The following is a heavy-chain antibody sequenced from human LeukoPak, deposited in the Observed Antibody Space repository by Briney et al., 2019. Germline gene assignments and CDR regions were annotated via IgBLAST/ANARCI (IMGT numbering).Heavy chain of an antibody. J-gene: IGHJ4*02. Sequence: GGSLRLSCAASGFTFSNAWMSWVRQAPGKGLEWVGRIKSKTDGGTTDYAAPVKGRFTISRDNVKNTLYLQMNSLRAEDTAVYYCARDYYGSGDYWGQGTLVTVSS. CDR1: GFTFSNAW. CDR3: ARDYYGSGDY. V-gene: IGHV3-15*05. D-gene: IGHD3-10*01. CDR2: IKSKTDGGTT.